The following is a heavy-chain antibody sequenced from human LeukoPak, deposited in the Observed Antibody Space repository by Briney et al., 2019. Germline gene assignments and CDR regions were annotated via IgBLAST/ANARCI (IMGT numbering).Heavy chain of an antibody. D-gene: IGHD1-26*01. CDR1: GFTFSSYA. V-gene: IGHV3-23*01. CDR3: ARLKLSGSPIDAFDI. CDR2: ISGSGGST. Sequence: GGSLRLSCAASGFTFSSYAMSWVRQAPGKGLEWVSAISGSGGSTYYADSVKGRFTISRDNSKNTLYLQMNSLRPEDTAVYYCARLKLSGSPIDAFDIWGQGTMVTVSS. J-gene: IGHJ3*02.